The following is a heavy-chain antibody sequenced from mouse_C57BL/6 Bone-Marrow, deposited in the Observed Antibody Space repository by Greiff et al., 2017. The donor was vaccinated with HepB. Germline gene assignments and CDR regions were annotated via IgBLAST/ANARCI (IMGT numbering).Heavy chain of an antibody. Sequence: EVQGVESGGGLVQPKGSLKLSCAASGFSFNPYAMNWVRQAPGKGLEWVARIRSKSNNYASSYAESVKDRFTISRDDSESMLYLQMNNLKTEDTAIYYCVRQVLRVAMDYGGQGTAVTVSS. CDR1: GFSFNPYA. V-gene: IGHV10-1*01. J-gene: IGHJ4*01. CDR2: IRSKSNNYAS. D-gene: IGHD1-1*01. CDR3: VRQVLRVAMDY.